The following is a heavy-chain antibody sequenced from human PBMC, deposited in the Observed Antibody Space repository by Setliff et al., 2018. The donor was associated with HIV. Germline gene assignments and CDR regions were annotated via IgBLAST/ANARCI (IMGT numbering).Heavy chain of an antibody. V-gene: IGHV4-34*01. CDR2: INHTGNT. CDR3: ARGKGGLVGPAEFDY. Sequence: LSLTCAVYGGSFSGYHWNWIRQFPGKGLEWIGEINHTGNTQYNPSLKSRVTMSEETSKNQFSLKLKSVTAADTAIYFCARGKGGLVGPAEFDYWGPGTLVTVSS. CDR1: GGSFSGYH. J-gene: IGHJ4*02. D-gene: IGHD1-26*01.